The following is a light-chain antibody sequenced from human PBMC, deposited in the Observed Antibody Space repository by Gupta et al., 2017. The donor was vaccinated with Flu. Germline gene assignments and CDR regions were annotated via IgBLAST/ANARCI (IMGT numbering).Light chain of an antibody. V-gene: IGKV3-11*01. CDR2: DAA. Sequence: IVLTHSPATLPLSPGERATLSCRASQSVSTNLLISDAATRATGVPARFSGSGCVKDFTLTSSRREYEDVAIYYPQQSIPSWTFGQGTKVEIK. CDR1: QSVSTN. CDR3: QQSIPSWT. J-gene: IGKJ1*01.